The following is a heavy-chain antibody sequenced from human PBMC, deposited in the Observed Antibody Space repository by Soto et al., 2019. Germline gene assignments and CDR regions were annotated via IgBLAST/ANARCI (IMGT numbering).Heavy chain of an antibody. CDR1: GGTFSSYT. Sequence: SVKVSCKASGGTFSSYTISWVRQAPGQGLEWMGRIIPILGIANYAQKFQGRVTITADKSTSTAYMELSSLRSEDTAVYYCARDASADYGGNSGWFDPWGQGTLVTVSS. CDR2: IIPILGIA. CDR3: ARDASADYGGNSGWFDP. D-gene: IGHD4-17*01. J-gene: IGHJ5*02. V-gene: IGHV1-69*04.